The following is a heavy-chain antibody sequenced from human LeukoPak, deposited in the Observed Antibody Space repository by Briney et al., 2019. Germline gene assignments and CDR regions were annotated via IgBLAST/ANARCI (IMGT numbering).Heavy chain of an antibody. Sequence: SETLSLTCAVCGGSFSGYYWSWIRQPPGKGLEWIGEINHSGSTNYNPSLKSRVTISVDTSKNQFSLKLSSVTAADTAVYYCATRQYYYGSGSYYNYDAFDIWGQGTMVTVSS. V-gene: IGHV4-34*01. CDR2: INHSGST. CDR3: ATRQYYYGSGSYYNYDAFDI. D-gene: IGHD3-10*01. CDR1: GGSFSGYY. J-gene: IGHJ3*02.